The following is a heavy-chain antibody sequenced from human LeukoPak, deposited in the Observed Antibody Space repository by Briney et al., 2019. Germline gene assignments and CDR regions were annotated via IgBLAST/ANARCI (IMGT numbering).Heavy chain of an antibody. CDR2: IHPNSGGT. V-gene: IGHV1-2*02. CDR3: ARAPVGGPLRFFDY. J-gene: IGHJ4*02. Sequence: ASVKVPCKASGYTLTGYYIHWVRQAPGQGLEWMGWIHPNSGGTNFVQKFQGRVTMTRDSSISTAYMEVSSLRSDDTAVYYCARAPVGGPLRFFDYWGQGTLVTVSS. CDR1: GYTLTGYY. D-gene: IGHD3-3*01.